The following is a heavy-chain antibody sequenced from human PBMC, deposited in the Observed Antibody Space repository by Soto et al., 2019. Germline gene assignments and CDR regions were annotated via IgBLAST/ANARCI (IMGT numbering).Heavy chain of an antibody. D-gene: IGHD2-21*01. CDR2: IKSKANAETT. V-gene: IGHV3-15*01. CDR3: ITDPGEDANF. J-gene: IGHJ4*02. CDR1: GITFINAW. Sequence: EKQLVESGGGLVKHGESLRLSCAVSGITFINAWMSWFRQAAGRGLEWVARIKSKANAETTDYAAPVKGRFTISRDDSKTMLYLQMNNLKAEDTAFYYCITDPGEDANFWGQGTRVTVSS.